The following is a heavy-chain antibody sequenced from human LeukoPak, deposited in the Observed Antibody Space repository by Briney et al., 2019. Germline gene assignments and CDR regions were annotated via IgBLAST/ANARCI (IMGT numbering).Heavy chain of an antibody. Sequence: GGSLRLSCAASGFTFSSYELNWVRQAPGKGLEWVSYISSSGSTIYYADSVKGRFTISRDNAKNSLYLQMNSLRAEDTAVFYCAKDSKFYDFWSGLDEYYYYYMDVWGKGTTVTVSS. D-gene: IGHD3-3*01. V-gene: IGHV3-48*03. CDR1: GFTFSSYE. CDR2: ISSSGSTI. J-gene: IGHJ6*03. CDR3: AKDSKFYDFWSGLDEYYYYYMDV.